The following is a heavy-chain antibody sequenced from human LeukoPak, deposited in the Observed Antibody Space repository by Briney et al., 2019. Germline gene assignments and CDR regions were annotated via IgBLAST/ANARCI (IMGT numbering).Heavy chain of an antibody. D-gene: IGHD2-2*03. CDR1: GYTFTSYD. V-gene: IGHV1-2*02. J-gene: IGHJ4*02. CDR3: ARDEGMDRYYFDY. CDR2: ISAYNGNT. Sequence: ASVKVSCKASGYTFTSYDINWVRQATGQGLEWMGWISAYNGNTNYAQKFQGRVTMTRDTSISTAYMELSRLRSDDTAVYYCARDEGMDRYYFDYWGQGTLVTVSS.